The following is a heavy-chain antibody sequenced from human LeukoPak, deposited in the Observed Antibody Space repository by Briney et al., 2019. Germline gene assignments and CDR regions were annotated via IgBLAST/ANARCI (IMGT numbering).Heavy chain of an antibody. CDR1: GYTFTSYY. V-gene: IGHV1-46*01. D-gene: IGHD5-12*01. Sequence: ASVKVSCKASGYTFTSYYMHWVRQAPGQGLEWMGIINPSGGSTSYAQKFQGRVTMTRDTSTSTVYMELSSLRSEDTAVYYCARDPGYSGYDLRAYYYYMDVWGKGTPVTISS. J-gene: IGHJ6*03. CDR2: INPSGGST. CDR3: ARDPGYSGYDLRAYYYYMDV.